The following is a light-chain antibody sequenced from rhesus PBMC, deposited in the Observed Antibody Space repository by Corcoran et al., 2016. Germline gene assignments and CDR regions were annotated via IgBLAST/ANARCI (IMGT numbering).Light chain of an antibody. CDR2: KAS. V-gene: IGKV1-22*01. CDR1: QSISTW. CDR3: LQYSSSPRT. J-gene: IGKJ1*01. Sequence: DIQMTQSPSSLSASVGDTVTITCRASQSISTWLDWYQQKPGKAHKLLIYKASTLQSGVPSRFSGSGSGTDFTLTISSLQPEDFATYHCLQYSSSPRTFGQGTKVEIK.